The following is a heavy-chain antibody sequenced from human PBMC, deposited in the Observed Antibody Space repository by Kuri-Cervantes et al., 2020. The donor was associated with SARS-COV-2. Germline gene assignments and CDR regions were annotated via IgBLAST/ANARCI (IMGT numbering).Heavy chain of an antibody. CDR1: GFIFSSHS. CDR3: ASGSGSYYGGDY. J-gene: IGHJ4*02. V-gene: IGHV3-48*01. D-gene: IGHD1-26*01. Sequence: GGSLRLSCAASGFIFSSHSMNWVRQAPGKGLEWVSYISSSSSTIYYADSVKGRFTISRDNAKNSLYLQMNSLRAEDTAVYYCASGSGSYYGGDYWGQGTLVTVSS. CDR2: ISSSSSTI.